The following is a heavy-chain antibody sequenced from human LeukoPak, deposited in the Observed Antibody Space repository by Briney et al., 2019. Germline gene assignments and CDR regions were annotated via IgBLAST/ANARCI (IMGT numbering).Heavy chain of an antibody. CDR3: AREGYGGVYNWFDP. J-gene: IGHJ5*02. V-gene: IGHV3-7*03. Sequence: PGGSLRLSCAASGFTFSSYWMSWVRQAPGKGLEWVANIKHDGSEKYYVDSVKGRFTISRDNSKNTLYLQMNSLRAEDTAVYYCAREGYGGVYNWFDPWGQGTLVTVSS. CDR2: IKHDGSEK. D-gene: IGHD4-23*01. CDR1: GFTFSSYW.